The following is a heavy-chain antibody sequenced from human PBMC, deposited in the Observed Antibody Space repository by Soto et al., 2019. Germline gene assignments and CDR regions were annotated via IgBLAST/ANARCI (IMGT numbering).Heavy chain of an antibody. Sequence: QVQLVQSGAEVKKPGSSVNVSCKASGDIFSSYALSWVRQAPGQGIEWMGGIIPLFETPNYAQKLQGRVTITIDKSTSTTYMELSRLRSEATAVYYCVRYGIYSYGGYYVMDVWEQGTTVTVSS. V-gene: IGHV1-69*06. CDR1: GDIFSSYA. D-gene: IGHD5-18*01. J-gene: IGHJ6*01. CDR2: IIPLFETP. CDR3: VRYGIYSYGGYYVMDV.